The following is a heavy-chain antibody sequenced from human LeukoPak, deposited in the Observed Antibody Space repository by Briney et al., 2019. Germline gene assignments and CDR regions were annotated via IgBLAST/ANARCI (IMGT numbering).Heavy chain of an antibody. D-gene: IGHD5-18*01. CDR3: ARVASAMAPYGMDV. CDR1: GFTFSSYD. J-gene: IGHJ6*02. CDR2: IGTAGDT. V-gene: IGHV3-13*01. Sequence: GGSLRLSCAASGFTFSSYDVHWVRQATGKGLEWVSAIGTAGDTYYPGSVKGRFTISRENAKNSLYLQMNSLRAGDTAVYYCARVASAMAPYGMDVWGQGTTVTVSS.